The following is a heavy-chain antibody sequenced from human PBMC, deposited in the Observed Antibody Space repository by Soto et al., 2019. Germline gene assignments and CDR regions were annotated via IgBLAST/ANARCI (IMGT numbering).Heavy chain of an antibody. J-gene: IGHJ5*02. CDR2: IYHRGTT. V-gene: IGHV4-38-2*01. CDR3: ARAEGGDYVWGSFPPNWFDP. D-gene: IGHD3-16*01. Sequence: SETLSLTCAVSVDSISSGSYLSWIRQPPGKGLEWIGSIYHRGTTYYNPSLKSRVSISVDTSNIQFSLKLSSVTAADTAVYYCARAEGGDYVWGSFPPNWFDPWGQGNLVTVSS. CDR1: VDSISSGSY.